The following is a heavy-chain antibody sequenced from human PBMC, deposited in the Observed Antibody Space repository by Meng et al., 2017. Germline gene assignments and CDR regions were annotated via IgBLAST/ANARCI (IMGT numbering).Heavy chain of an antibody. J-gene: IGHJ5*02. CDR3: AGIFGELFDWFAP. Sequence: GESLKISCAASGFTFSSYWMHWVRQAPGKGLVWVSRINSDGSSTSYADSVKGRFTISRDNAKNTLYLQMNSLRAEDTAVYYCAGIFGELFDWFAPWGQGTLVTVSS. CDR1: GFTFSSYW. V-gene: IGHV3-74*01. D-gene: IGHD3-10*02. CDR2: INSDGSST.